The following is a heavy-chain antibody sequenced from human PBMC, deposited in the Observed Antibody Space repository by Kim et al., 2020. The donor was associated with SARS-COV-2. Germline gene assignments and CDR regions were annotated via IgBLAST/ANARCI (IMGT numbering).Heavy chain of an antibody. CDR1: GFTFSSYS. J-gene: IGHJ4*02. V-gene: IGHV3-21*01. CDR3: ATDSAYDVGY. CDR2: ISSSSSYI. D-gene: IGHD5-12*01. Sequence: GGSLRLSCAASGFTFSSYSMNWVRQAPGKGLEWVSSISSSSSYIYYADSVKGRSTISSDNAKTPLYLQMNSLTAEDTAVYYCATDSAYDVGYWGQGTLVT.